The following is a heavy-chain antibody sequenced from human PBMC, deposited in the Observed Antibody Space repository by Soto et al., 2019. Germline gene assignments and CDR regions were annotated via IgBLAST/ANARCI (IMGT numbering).Heavy chain of an antibody. V-gene: IGHV3-30*18. Sequence: GGALRGSCADYGCTCSNYGMHWVRQAPGKGLEWVALISDDGTKEYFVDSVKGRFTIYRDNSRNRVYLQMNRLTTEDTAVYYCAKDYLRTSNTIHVW. CDR3: AKDYLRTSNTIHV. CDR2: ISDDGTKE. D-gene: IGHD2-2*01. J-gene: IGHJ3*01. CDR1: GCTCSNYG.